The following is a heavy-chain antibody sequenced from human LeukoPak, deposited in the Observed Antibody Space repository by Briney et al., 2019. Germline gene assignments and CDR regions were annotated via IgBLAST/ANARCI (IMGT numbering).Heavy chain of an antibody. D-gene: IGHD6-19*01. V-gene: IGHV4-59*08. J-gene: IGHJ4*02. CDR2: INYSGFT. CDR3: ARHVKIPVAGFDY. CDR1: GDSISGYY. Sequence: SETLSLTCTVSGDSISGYYWSWIRQPPGKGLEWIGHINYSGFTKYNPSVKSRITLSVDTPKNQFSLNLTSVTAADTAIYYCARHVKIPVAGFDYWGQGTPVTVSS.